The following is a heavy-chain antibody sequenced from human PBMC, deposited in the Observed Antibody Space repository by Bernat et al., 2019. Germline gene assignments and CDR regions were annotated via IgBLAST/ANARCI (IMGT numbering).Heavy chain of an antibody. D-gene: IGHD2-15*01. CDR3: ARGLSLY. J-gene: IGHJ4*02. CDR2: IYSGGST. Sequence: EVQLVESGGGLVKPGGSLRLSCAASGFTFSSYSMNWVRQAPGKGLEWVSVIYSGGSTYYADSVKGRFTISRDNSKNTLYLQMNSLRAEDTAVYYCARGLSLYWGQGTLVTVSS. V-gene: IGHV3-66*01. CDR1: GFTFSSYS.